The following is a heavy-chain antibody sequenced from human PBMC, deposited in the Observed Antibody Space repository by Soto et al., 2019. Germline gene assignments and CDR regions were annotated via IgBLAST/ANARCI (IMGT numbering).Heavy chain of an antibody. D-gene: IGHD5-12*01. J-gene: IGHJ4*02. CDR1: GFTFSSYW. CDR3: ARPYRGYWKAFDY. V-gene: IGHV3-74*01. Sequence: GGSLRLSCAASGFTFSSYWMHWVRQAPGKGLVWVSRINSDGSSTSYADSVKGRFTISRDNAKNTLYLQMNSLRAEDTAVYYCARPYRGYWKAFDYWGQGTLVTVSS. CDR2: INSDGSST.